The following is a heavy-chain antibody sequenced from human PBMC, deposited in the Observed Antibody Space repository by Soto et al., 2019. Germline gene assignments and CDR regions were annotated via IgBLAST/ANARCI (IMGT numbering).Heavy chain of an antibody. Sequence: QVQLQQWGAGLLKPSETLSLTCAVYGGSFSGYYWSWIRQPPGKGLEWIGEINHSGSTNYNPSLKRRVTISVDTSKNQFSLKLSSVTAADTAVYYCARGTLDILTGYYLYYFDYWGQGTLVTVSS. CDR1: GGSFSGYY. V-gene: IGHV4-34*01. J-gene: IGHJ4*02. D-gene: IGHD3-9*01. CDR3: ARGTLDILTGYYLYYFDY. CDR2: INHSGST.